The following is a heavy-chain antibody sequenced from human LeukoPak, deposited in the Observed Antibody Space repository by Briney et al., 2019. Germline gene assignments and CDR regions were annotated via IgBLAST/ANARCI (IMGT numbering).Heavy chain of an antibody. J-gene: IGHJ4*02. CDR2: IYTSGST. CDR3: ARGNGGSSGYYSNFDY. V-gene: IGHV4-61*02. D-gene: IGHD3-22*01. Sequence: PSETLSLTCTVSGGSISSGSYYWSWIRQPAGKGLEWIGRIYTSGSTNYNPSLKSRVTISVDTSKNQFSLKLSSVTAADTAVYYCARGNGGSSGYYSNFDYWGQGTLVTVSS. CDR1: GGSISSGSYY.